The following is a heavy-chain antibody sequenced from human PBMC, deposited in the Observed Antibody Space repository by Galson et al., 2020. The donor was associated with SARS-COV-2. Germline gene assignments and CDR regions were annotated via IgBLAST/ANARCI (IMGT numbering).Heavy chain of an antibody. V-gene: IGHV3-73*01. CDR1: GFVFSGSA. CDR3: TRFVEGAKYFVY. J-gene: IGHJ4*02. Sequence: GGSLRLSCAASGFVFSGSALHWVRQASGRGLEWVGRIRSKANNYATAYGASVKDRFTIFRDDSKNTAYVEMHNLKTEDTAVYYCTRFVEGAKYFVYWGQGALVTVSS. D-gene: IGHD1-1*01. CDR2: IRSKANNYAT.